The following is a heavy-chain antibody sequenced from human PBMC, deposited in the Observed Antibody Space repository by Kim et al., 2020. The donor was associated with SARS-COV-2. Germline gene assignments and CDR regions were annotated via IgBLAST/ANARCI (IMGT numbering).Heavy chain of an antibody. J-gene: IGHJ6*02. CDR1: GGSISSSNW. CDR3: ARDPTPLSYYYYGMDV. V-gene: IGHV4-4*02. D-gene: IGHD3-10*01. CDR2: IYHSGST. Sequence: SETLSLTCAVSGGSISSSNWWSWVRQPPGKGLEWIGEIYHSGSTNYNPSLKSRVTISVDKSKNQFSLKLSSVTAADTAVYYCARDPTPLSYYYYGMDVWGQGTTVTVSS.